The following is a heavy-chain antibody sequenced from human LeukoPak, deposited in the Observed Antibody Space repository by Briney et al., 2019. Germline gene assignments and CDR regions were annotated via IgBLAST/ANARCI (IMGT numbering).Heavy chain of an antibody. CDR3: ARRSNYIDYYFEY. Sequence: GSLRLSCAVSGFTFSDYAMHWVRQAPGKGLEWVAVISYDGSNKYYADSVQGRFTISRDNSKNTLYLQMSSLRAEDTAVYYCARRSNYIDYYFEYWGQGTLVTVSS. V-gene: IGHV3-30*04. CDR2: ISYDGSNK. D-gene: IGHD4-17*01. CDR1: GFTFSDYA. J-gene: IGHJ4*02.